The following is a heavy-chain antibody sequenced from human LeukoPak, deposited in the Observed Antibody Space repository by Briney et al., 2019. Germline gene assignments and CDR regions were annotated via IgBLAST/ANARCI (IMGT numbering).Heavy chain of an antibody. J-gene: IGHJ4*02. Sequence: PSETLSLTCTDSGGSISSYYWSWIRQPPGKGLEWIGYIYYTGTTYYNPSLKSRVTISVDTSKNQFSLKLNSATAADTAVYYCARGGWSLDYWGQGTLVTVSS. D-gene: IGHD6-19*01. CDR1: GGSISSYY. V-gene: IGHV4-59*01. CDR3: ARGGWSLDY. CDR2: IYYTGTT.